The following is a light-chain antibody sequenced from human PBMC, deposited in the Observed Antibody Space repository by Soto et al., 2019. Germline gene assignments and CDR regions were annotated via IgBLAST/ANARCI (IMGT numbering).Light chain of an antibody. CDR3: QQYHNWPVT. CDR2: GAS. J-gene: IGKJ4*01. CDR1: QNVYNK. V-gene: IGKV3D-15*01. Sequence: EIVMTQSPATLSVSPGERVTFSCRASQNVYNKLAWYQHKPCQAPRLLISGASTGATGVPPRFSASGAGTDFTLTVNSLQSEDIAVYYCQQYHNWPVTFGRGTKVDIK.